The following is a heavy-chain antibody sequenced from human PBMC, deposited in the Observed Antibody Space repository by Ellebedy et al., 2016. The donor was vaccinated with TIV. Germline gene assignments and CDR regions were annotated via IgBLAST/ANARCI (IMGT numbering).Heavy chain of an antibody. Sequence: AASVKVSCKASGYTFTSYGISWVRQAPGQGLEWMGWISAYNGNTNYAQKLQGRVTMTTDTSTSTAYMELRSLRSDDTAVYYCARDRPLRAVAGTYDYWGQGTLVTVSS. D-gene: IGHD6-19*01. V-gene: IGHV1-18*04. CDR2: ISAYNGNT. J-gene: IGHJ4*02. CDR3: ARDRPLRAVAGTYDY. CDR1: GYTFTSYG.